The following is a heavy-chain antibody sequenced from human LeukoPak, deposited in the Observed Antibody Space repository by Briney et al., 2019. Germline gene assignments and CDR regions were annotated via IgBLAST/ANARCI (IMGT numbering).Heavy chain of an antibody. CDR3: TKLYSDYLYGSLVY. Sequence: PGGSLRLSCAASGFTFGDYALSWFRQAPGKGLEWLSFIRSKDHGGTTEYAASVKGRFTISRDDSNSIAYLQMNSLKTEDTAVYYCTKLYSDYLYGSLVYWGQGILVTVSS. CDR2: IRSKDHGGTT. CDR1: GFTFGDYA. J-gene: IGHJ4*02. D-gene: IGHD3-16*01. V-gene: IGHV3-49*03.